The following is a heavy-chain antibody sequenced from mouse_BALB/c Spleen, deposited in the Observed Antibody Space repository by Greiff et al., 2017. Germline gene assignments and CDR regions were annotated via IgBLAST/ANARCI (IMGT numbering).Heavy chain of an antibody. V-gene: IGHV4-1*02. Sequence: EVQLVESGGGLVQPGGSLKLSCAASGFDFSRYWMSWVRQAPGKGLEWIGEINPGSSTINYTPSLKDKFIISRDNAKNTLYLQMSKVRSEDTALYYGARGGGTWGYAMDYWGQGTSVTVSS. CDR3: ARGGGTWGYAMDY. CDR1: GFDFSRYW. D-gene: IGHD4-1*01. CDR2: INPGSSTI. J-gene: IGHJ4*01.